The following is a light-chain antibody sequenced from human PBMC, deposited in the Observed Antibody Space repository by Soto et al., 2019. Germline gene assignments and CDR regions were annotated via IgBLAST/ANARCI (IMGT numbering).Light chain of an antibody. CDR2: EVS. CDR3: SSYAGSNNLVV. Sequence: QSALTQPPSASGSPGQSVTISCTGTSSDVGGYNYVSWYPQHPGKAPKLMIYEVSKRPSGVPDRFSGSKSGNTASLTVSGLQAEDAADYYCSSYAGSNNLVVFGGGTKVTVL. V-gene: IGLV2-8*01. CDR1: SSDVGGYNY. J-gene: IGLJ2*01.